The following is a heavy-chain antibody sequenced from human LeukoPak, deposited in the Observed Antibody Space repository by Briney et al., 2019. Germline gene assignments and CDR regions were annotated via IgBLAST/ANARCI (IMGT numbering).Heavy chain of an antibody. D-gene: IGHD1-26*01. CDR1: GFTFRGFP. V-gene: IGHV3-23*01. J-gene: IGHJ4*02. CDR2: IICTARAT. Sequence: GGSLRLSCAASGFTFRGFPMSWVRPAPGERLEWVSGIICTARATYYADSVQGRFTISRDNSKNTHSLQMNSLRVEDPAVYYCAKEYKPDEKWDIDYWGQGILVTVAS. CDR3: AKEYKPDEKWDIDY.